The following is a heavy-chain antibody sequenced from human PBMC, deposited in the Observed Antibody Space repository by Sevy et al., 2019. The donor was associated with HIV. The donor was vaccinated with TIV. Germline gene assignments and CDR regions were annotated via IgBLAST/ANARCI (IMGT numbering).Heavy chain of an antibody. CDR1: GFTFSTYN. V-gene: IGHV3-21*01. CDR3: ARSWEQQLHDAFDI. J-gene: IGHJ3*02. D-gene: IGHD6-13*01. Sequence: GGSLRLSCAASGFTFSTYNMNWVRQAPGKGLEWVSSITFSSSYIYYADSVKGRFTISRDNAKNSLYLQMNSLRAEDTAVYYCARSWEQQLHDAFDIWGQGKMVTVSS. CDR2: ITFSSSYI.